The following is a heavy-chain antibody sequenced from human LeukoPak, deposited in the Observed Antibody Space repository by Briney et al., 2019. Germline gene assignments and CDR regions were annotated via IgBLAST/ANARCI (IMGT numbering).Heavy chain of an antibody. CDR3: ARVGSGWSIEY. V-gene: IGHV1-18*01. CDR2: ISAYNGNT. Sequence: ASLKVSCKASGYTFSNYVISCVRQAPGQGLEWMGWISAYNGNTNYAQKVQGRVTMTTDTSTSTVHMELRSLISDDTAMYYCARVGSGWSIEYWGQGTLVTVSS. J-gene: IGHJ4*02. CDR1: GYTFSNYV. D-gene: IGHD6-19*01.